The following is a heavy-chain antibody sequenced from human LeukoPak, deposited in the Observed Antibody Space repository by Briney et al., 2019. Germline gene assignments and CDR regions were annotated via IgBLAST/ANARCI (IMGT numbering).Heavy chain of an antibody. Sequence: ASVKVSCKASGYTFTSYGINWVRQAPGQGLEWMGWISAYNGNTNYAQKLQGRVTMTTDTSTSTAYMELRSLRSDDTAVYYCARGYYDFWSGSYGMDVWGQGTTVTVSS. J-gene: IGHJ6*02. CDR2: ISAYNGNT. V-gene: IGHV1-18*01. CDR3: ARGYYDFWSGSYGMDV. D-gene: IGHD3-3*01. CDR1: GYTFTSYG.